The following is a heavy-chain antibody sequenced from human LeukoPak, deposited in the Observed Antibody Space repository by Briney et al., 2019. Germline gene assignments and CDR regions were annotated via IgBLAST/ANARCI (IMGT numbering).Heavy chain of an antibody. V-gene: IGHV1-18*01. D-gene: IGHD3-9*01. CDR2: ISAYNGNT. CDR1: GYTFTSYG. Sequence: ASVKLSCKASGYTFTSYGISWVRQAPGQGLEWMGWISAYNGNTNYAQKLQGRVTMTTDTSTSTAYMELRSLRSDDTAVYYCARDGDYDILTGYSVHRDYWGQGTLVTVSS. J-gene: IGHJ4*02. CDR3: ARDGDYDILTGYSVHRDY.